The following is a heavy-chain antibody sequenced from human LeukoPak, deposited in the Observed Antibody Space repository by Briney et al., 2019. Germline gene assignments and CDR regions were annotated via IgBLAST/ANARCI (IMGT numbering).Heavy chain of an antibody. Sequence: ASVKVSCKASGYTFTSYDINWVRQATGQGLEWMGWMNPNSGNTGYAQKFQGRVTITRNTSISTAYMELSSLRSEDTAVYYCARGPHGKMVRGVIWYYFDYWGQGTLVTVSS. CDR3: ARGPHGKMVRGVIWYYFDY. V-gene: IGHV1-8*03. D-gene: IGHD3-10*01. CDR1: GYTFTSYD. J-gene: IGHJ4*02. CDR2: MNPNSGNT.